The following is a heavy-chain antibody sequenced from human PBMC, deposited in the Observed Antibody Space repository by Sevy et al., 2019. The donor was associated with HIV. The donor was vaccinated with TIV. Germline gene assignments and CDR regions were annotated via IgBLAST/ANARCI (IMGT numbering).Heavy chain of an antibody. CDR3: ARDRRVVLSTGYYGMDV. J-gene: IGHJ6*02. CDR2: INHSGST. Sequence: SETLSLTCAVYGGSFSGYYWSWIRQPPGKGLEWIGEINHSGSTNYNPSLKSRVTISVDTFKNQFSLKLSSVTAADTAVYYCARDRRVVLSTGYYGMDVWGQGTTVTVSS. CDR1: GGSFSGYY. V-gene: IGHV4-34*01. D-gene: IGHD3-3*01.